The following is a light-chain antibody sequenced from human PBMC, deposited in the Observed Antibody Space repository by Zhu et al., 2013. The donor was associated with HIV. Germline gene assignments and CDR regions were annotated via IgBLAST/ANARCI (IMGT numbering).Light chain of an antibody. CDR3: QQLNSYPIFA. V-gene: IGKV1-39*01. CDR2: AAI. Sequence: DIQMTQSPSSLSASVGDRVTITCRASQSISSYLNWYQQKPGKAPKLLIYAAISLQSGVPSRFSGVGSGTDFTLTISSLQPEDAATYYCQQLNSYPIFAFGPGTKVNIK. J-gene: IGKJ3*01. CDR1: QSISSY.